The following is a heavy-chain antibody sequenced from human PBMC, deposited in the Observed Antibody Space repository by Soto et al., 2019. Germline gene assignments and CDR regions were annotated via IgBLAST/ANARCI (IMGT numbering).Heavy chain of an antibody. CDR2: IYYSGST. CDR1: GGSISSGDYY. J-gene: IGHJ6*02. V-gene: IGHV4-30-4*02. D-gene: IGHD3-9*01. Sequence: SDTLSLTCTVSGGSISSGDYYWSWIRQPPGKGLEWIGYIYYSGSTYYNPSLKSRVTISVDTSKNQFSLKLSSVTAADTAVYYCAREGDYDILTGYQHYYYYGMDVWGQGTTVTVSS. CDR3: AREGDYDILTGYQHYYYYGMDV.